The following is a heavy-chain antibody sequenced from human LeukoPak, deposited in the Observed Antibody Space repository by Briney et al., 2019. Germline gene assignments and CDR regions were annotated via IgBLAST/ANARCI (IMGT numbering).Heavy chain of an antibody. CDR2: IIPIFGTA. D-gene: IGHD3-10*01. J-gene: IGHJ4*02. CDR3: ARVGSGSYYTPDY. CDR1: GGTFISYA. V-gene: IGHV1-69*01. Sequence: GSSVKVSCKASGGTFISYAISWVRQAPGQGLEWMGGIIPIFGTANYAQKFQGRVTITADESTSTAYMELSSLRSEDTAVYYCARVGSGSYYTPDYWGQGTLVTVSS.